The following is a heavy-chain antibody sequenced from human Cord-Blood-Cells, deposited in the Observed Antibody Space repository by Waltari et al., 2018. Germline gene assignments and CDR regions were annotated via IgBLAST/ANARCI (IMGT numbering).Heavy chain of an antibody. V-gene: IGHV3-74*01. Sequence: EVQLVESGGGLVQPGGSLSLSCPASGSTFSSYWMHWVRQAPGKGLVWVSRINSDGSSTSYADSVKGRFTISRDNAKNTLYLQMNSLRAEDTAVYYCATSIVVVTAIEYWGQGTLVTVSS. J-gene: IGHJ4*02. CDR3: ATSIVVVTAIEY. CDR2: INSDGSST. D-gene: IGHD2-21*02. CDR1: GSTFSSYW.